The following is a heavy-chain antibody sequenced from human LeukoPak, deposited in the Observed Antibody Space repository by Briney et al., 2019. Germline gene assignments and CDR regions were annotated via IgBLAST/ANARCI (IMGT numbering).Heavy chain of an antibody. CDR1: GFTFSSYA. V-gene: IGHV3-30-3*01. CDR3: ARDMELHLPPRGYYFDY. D-gene: IGHD1-7*01. Sequence: GGSLRLSCAASGFTFSSYAMHWVRQAPGQGLEWVAVISYDGSNKYYADSVKGRFTISRDNSKNTLYLQMNSLRAEDTAVYYCARDMELHLPPRGYYFDYWGQGTLVTVSS. CDR2: ISYDGSNK. J-gene: IGHJ4*02.